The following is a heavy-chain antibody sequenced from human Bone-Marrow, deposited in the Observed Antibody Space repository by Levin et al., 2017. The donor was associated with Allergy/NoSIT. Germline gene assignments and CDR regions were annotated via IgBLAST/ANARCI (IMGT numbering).Heavy chain of an antibody. CDR2: INHSGST. V-gene: IGHV4-34*01. D-gene: IGHD3-10*01. CDR1: GGSFSGSY. Sequence: SQTLSLTCAVYGGSFSGSYWSWIRQPPGKGLEWIGEINHSGSTNYNPSLKSRVTISVDTSKNQFSLKLSSVTAADTAVYYCASRFPQRRRPFYYYYMDVWGKGTTVTVSS. J-gene: IGHJ6*03. CDR3: ASRFPQRRRPFYYYYMDV.